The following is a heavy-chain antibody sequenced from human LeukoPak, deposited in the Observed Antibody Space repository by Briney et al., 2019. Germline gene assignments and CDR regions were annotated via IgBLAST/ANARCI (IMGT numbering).Heavy chain of an antibody. J-gene: IGHJ4*02. Sequence: SETLSLTCAVYGGSFSGYYWSWIRQPPGKGLEWIGEINHSGSTNYNPSLKSRVTISVDTSKNQFSLKLSSVTAADTAVYYCAKLDSSGWSRPFDYWGQGTLVTVSS. CDR3: AKLDSSGWSRPFDY. V-gene: IGHV4-34*01. CDR1: GGSFSGYY. CDR2: INHSGST. D-gene: IGHD6-19*01.